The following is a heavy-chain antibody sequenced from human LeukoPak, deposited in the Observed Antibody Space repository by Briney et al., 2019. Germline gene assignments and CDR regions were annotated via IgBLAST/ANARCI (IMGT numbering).Heavy chain of an antibody. Sequence: GGSLRLSCTASGFTFSSYWMHWVRQAPGKGLEWVSRITSDGSSTSHADSVKGRFTTSRDNAKNTLYLQMNSLRAEDTAGYYCSRGVGATDNWGQGTLVTVSS. V-gene: IGHV3-74*01. CDR1: GFTFSSYW. J-gene: IGHJ4*02. CDR2: ITSDGSST. D-gene: IGHD1-26*01. CDR3: SRGVGATDN.